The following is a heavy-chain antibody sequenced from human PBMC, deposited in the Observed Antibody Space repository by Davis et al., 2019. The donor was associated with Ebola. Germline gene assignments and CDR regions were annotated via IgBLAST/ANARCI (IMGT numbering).Heavy chain of an antibody. Sequence: GESLKISCAASGFTFSSYAMSWVRQAPGKGLEWVSAISSSGGSTYYADSVKGRFTISRDNAKNSLYLQMNSLRAEDTAVYYCAKDGKRGGHYDFWSGLYYYYYYYMDVWGKGTTVTVSS. J-gene: IGHJ6*03. V-gene: IGHV3-23*01. D-gene: IGHD3-3*01. CDR2: ISSSGGST. CDR1: GFTFSSYA. CDR3: AKDGKRGGHYDFWSGLYYYYYYYMDV.